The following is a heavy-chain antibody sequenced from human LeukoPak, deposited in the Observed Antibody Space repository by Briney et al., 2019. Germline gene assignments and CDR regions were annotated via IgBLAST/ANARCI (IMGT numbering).Heavy chain of an antibody. CDR2: IWYDGSNK. D-gene: IGHD3-9*01. CDR1: GFTFSSYG. V-gene: IGHV3-33*01. J-gene: IGHJ3*02. Sequence: GRPLRLSCAASGFTFSSYGMHWVRQAPGKGLEWVAVIWYDGSNKYYADSVKGRFTISRDDSKNTLYLQMNSLRAEDTAVYYCAREGAPYYDILTGYYDAFDIWGQGTMVTVSS. CDR3: AREGAPYYDILTGYYDAFDI.